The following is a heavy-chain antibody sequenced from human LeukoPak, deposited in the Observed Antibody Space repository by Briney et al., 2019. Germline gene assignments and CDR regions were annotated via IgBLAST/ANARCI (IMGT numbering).Heavy chain of an antibody. CDR2: IYYSGST. CDR1: GGSISSYY. D-gene: IGHD6-13*01. V-gene: IGHV4-59*01. Sequence: KPSETLSLTCTVPGGSISSYYWSWIRQPPGKGLEWIGYIYYSGSTNYNPSLKSRVTISVDTSKNQFSLKLSSVTAADTAVYYCARGYSSSWYTPPGYWGQGTLVTVSS. J-gene: IGHJ4*02. CDR3: ARGYSSSWYTPPGY.